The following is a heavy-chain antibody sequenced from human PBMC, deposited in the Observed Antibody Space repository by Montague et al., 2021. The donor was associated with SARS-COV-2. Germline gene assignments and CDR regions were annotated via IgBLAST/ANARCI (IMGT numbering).Heavy chain of an antibody. CDR3: ARKGSGRSDLAY. V-gene: IGHV4-39*07. D-gene: IGHD1-26*01. CDR1: GGSISSSNYY. CDR2: IYYSGST. Sequence: SETLSLTCTVSGGSISSSNYYWGWIRQPPGKGLEWIGSIYYSGSTYYNPSLKSRVTISVDTSKNQFSLRLTSVTAADTAIYYCARKGSGRSDLAYWGQGTLVTVSS. J-gene: IGHJ4*02.